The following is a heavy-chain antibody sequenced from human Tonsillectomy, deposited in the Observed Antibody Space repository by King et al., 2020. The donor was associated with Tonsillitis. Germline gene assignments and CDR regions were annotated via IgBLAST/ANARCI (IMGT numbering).Heavy chain of an antibody. CDR3: AKEDPVLNYFDY. Sequence: VQLVESGGGLVQPGRSLRLSCAASGFTFSSYAIHWVRQAPGKGLEWLAVISYDGSNKYYADSVKGRFTISIDNSKNTLYLQMNRLRAEDTAMYYCAKEDPVLNYFDYWGQGTLVTVSS. CDR2: ISYDGSNK. V-gene: IGHV3-30-3*01. CDR1: GFTFSSYA. J-gene: IGHJ4*02.